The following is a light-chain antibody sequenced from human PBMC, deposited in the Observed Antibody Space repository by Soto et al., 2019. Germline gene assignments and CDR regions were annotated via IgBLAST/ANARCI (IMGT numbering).Light chain of an antibody. J-gene: IGKJ1*01. CDR3: QQYGSSPGT. CDR2: GAS. V-gene: IGKV3-20*01. CDR1: QSVSSSY. Sequence: EIVLTQSPGTLSLSPGERATLSCMSSQSVSSSYLAWYQHKPGQAPRLLIYGASIRATDVPDRFSGSGSGTDFTLTITRLEPEDFAVYYCQQYGSSPGTFGQGTKVDIK.